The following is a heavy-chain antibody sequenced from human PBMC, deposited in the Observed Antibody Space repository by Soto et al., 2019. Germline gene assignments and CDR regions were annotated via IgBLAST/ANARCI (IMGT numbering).Heavy chain of an antibody. V-gene: IGHV4-59*08. D-gene: IGHD3-10*01. Sequence: SETLSLTCTVSGGSISSYYWSWIRQPPGKVLEWIGYIYYSGSTNYNPSLKSRVTISVDTSKNQSSLKLSSVTAADTAVYYCARTYYYGSGKFAPWGQGTLVTVSS. CDR1: GGSISSYY. CDR2: IYYSGST. J-gene: IGHJ5*02. CDR3: ARTYYYGSGKFAP.